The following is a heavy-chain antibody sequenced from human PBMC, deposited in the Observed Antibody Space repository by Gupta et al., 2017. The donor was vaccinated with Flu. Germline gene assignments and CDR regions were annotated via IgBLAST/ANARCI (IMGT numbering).Heavy chain of an antibody. CDR1: GFTFSDHY. Sequence: EVQLVESGGGLVQPGGSLRLSCAASGFTFSDHYVDWVRQAPGKGLEWVGRTRNKANSYTTEYAASVKGRFTISRDDSKNSLYLQMNSLKTEDTAVYYCARDAFDIWGQGTMVTVSS. V-gene: IGHV3-72*01. CDR2: TRNKANSYTT. J-gene: IGHJ3*02. CDR3: ARDAFDI.